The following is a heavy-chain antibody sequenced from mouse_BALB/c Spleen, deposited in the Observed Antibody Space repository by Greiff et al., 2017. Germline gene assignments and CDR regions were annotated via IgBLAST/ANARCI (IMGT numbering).Heavy chain of an antibody. J-gene: IGHJ1*01. V-gene: IGHV5-9-1*01. CDR3: ARRRVRDWYFDV. CDR2: ISSGGSYT. D-gene: IGHD2-14*01. Sequence: DVMLVESGGGLVKPGGSLKLSCAASGFTFSSYAMSWVRQTPEKRLEWVATISSGGSYTYYPDSVKGRFTISRDNAKNTLYLQMSSLRSEDTAMYYCARRRVRDWYFDVWGAGTTVTVSS. CDR1: GFTFSSYA.